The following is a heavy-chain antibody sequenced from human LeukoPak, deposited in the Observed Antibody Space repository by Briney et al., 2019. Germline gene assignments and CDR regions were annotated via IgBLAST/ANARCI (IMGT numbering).Heavy chain of an antibody. CDR2: ISSSSSYI. CDR1: GFTFSSYS. J-gene: IGHJ6*02. D-gene: IGHD3-22*01. V-gene: IGHV3-21*04. CDR3: ARVTYDRGYYYGMDV. Sequence: GGSLRLSCAASGFTFSSYSMNWVRQAPGKGLEWVSSISSSSSYIYYADSVKGRFTISRDNAKNSLYLQMNSLRAEDTAVYYCARVTYDRGYYYGMDVWGQGTTVTVSS.